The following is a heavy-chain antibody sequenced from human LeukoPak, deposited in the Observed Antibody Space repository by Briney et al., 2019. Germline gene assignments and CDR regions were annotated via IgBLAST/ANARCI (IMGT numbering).Heavy chain of an antibody. V-gene: IGHV1-46*01. Sequence: ASVTVSCKASGYTFTSYYMHWVRQAPGQGLEWMGIINPSGGSTSYAQKFQGRVTMTRDTSTSTVYVELSSLRSEDTAVYYCAINNCSSTSCPLIADYWGQGTLVTVSS. CDR1: GYTFTSYY. J-gene: IGHJ4*02. CDR3: AINNCSSTSCPLIADY. D-gene: IGHD2-2*01. CDR2: INPSGGST.